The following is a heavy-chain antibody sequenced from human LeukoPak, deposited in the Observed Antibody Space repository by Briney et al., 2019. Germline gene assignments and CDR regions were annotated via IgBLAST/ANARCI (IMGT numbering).Heavy chain of an antibody. CDR2: INPSGGST. Sequence: ASLKVSCKASGYTFTSYYMHWVRQAPGQGLEWMGIINPSGGSTSYAQKFQGRVTMTRDTSTSTVYMELSSLRSEDTAIYYCAIGLYGDYDPVGVAWFDPWGQGTLVAVSS. J-gene: IGHJ5*02. CDR3: AIGLYGDYDPVGVAWFDP. V-gene: IGHV1-46*01. CDR1: GYTFTSYY. D-gene: IGHD4-17*01.